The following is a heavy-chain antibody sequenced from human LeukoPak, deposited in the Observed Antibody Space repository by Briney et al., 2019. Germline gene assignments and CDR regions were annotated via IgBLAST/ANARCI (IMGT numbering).Heavy chain of an antibody. CDR3: ARYSSTWHAVDY. CDR2: INNDGSST. CDR1: GFTFSSYW. V-gene: IGHV3-74*01. J-gene: IGHJ4*02. Sequence: GGSLRLSCAASGFTFSSYWMHWVRQAPGKGLVWVSRINNDGSSTSYADSVKGRFTISRDNAKNTLYLQMNSLRAEDTAVYYCARYSSTWHAVDYWGQGTLVTVSS. D-gene: IGHD6-13*01.